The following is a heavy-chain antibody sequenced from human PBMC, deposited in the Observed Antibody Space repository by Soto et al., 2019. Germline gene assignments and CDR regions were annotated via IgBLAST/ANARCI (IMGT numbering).Heavy chain of an antibody. CDR2: IWYDGSNK. V-gene: IGHV3-33*01. CDR1: GFTFSSYG. Sequence: GGSLRLSCAASGFTFSSYGMHWVRQSPGKGLEWVAVIWYDGSNKYYADSVKGRFTISRDNSKNTLYLQMNSLRADATAVYYCARDRGIAVAGPYFDYWGQGTLVTVSS. J-gene: IGHJ4*02. CDR3: ARDRGIAVAGPYFDY. D-gene: IGHD6-19*01.